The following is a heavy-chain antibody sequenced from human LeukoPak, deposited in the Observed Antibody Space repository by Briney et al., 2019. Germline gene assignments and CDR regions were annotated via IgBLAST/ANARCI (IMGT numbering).Heavy chain of an antibody. CDR3: ARVDYGDYYMDV. V-gene: IGHV4-61*02. D-gene: IGHD4-17*01. J-gene: IGHJ6*03. CDR1: GGSISSGSYY. Sequence: NPSETLSLTCTVSGGSISSGSYYWSWIRQPAGKGLEWIGRIYTSGSTNYNPSLKSRVTISVDTSKNQFSLKLSSVTAADTAVYYCARVDYGDYYMDVWGKGTTVTVSS. CDR2: IYTSGST.